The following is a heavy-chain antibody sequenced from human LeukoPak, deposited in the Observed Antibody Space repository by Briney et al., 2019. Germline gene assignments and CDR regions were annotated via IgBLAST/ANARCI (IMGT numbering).Heavy chain of an antibody. CDR1: GFTFSSYA. D-gene: IGHD2-15*01. CDR3: AKGRALEVVAAFNY. CDR2: ISGSGGYT. Sequence: GGSLRLSCAASGFTFSSYAMGWVRQAPGKGLEWVSAISGSGGYTYYADSVKGRFTISRDNSKNTLSLQMNTLRTDDTAVYYCAKGRALEVVAAFNYWGQGTVVTVSS. J-gene: IGHJ4*02. V-gene: IGHV3-23*01.